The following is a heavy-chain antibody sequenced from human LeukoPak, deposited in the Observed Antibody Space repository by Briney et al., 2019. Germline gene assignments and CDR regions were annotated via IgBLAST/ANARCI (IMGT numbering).Heavy chain of an antibody. J-gene: IGHJ4*02. CDR2: VNSDGSST. D-gene: IGHD5-12*01. V-gene: IGHV3-74*01. CDR1: GFTFISYW. Sequence: GGSLRLSCAASGFTFISYWMHWVRQAPGKGLVWVSRVNSDGSSTSYADSVKGRFTISRDNAKNTLYLQMNSLRAEDTAVYYCARDFLPPGSGYDYNYWGQGTLVTVSS. CDR3: ARDFLPPGSGYDYNY.